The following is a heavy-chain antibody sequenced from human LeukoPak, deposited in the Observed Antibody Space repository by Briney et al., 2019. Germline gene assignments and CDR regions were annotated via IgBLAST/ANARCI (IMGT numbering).Heavy chain of an antibody. CDR1: GFTISSYA. CDR3: ARDGEGAVAGRGYNWFDP. CDR2: SSGSGGST. J-gene: IGHJ5*02. V-gene: IGHV3-23*01. Sequence: GGALVLSCAASGFTISSYAMRGGRQARGKGLGWGSASSGSGGSTYYADSVKGRFTISRDNSKNTLYLQMNSLRAEDTAVYYCARDGEGAVAGRGYNWFDPWGQGTLVTVSS. D-gene: IGHD6-19*01.